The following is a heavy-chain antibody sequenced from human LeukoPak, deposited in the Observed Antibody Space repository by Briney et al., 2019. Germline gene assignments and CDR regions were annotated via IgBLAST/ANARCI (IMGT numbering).Heavy chain of an antibody. J-gene: IGHJ4*02. D-gene: IGHD6-19*01. V-gene: IGHV4-59*12. CDR2: IYYSGST. CDR1: GGSISSYY. CDR3: AREGFGSGIRRYFDY. Sequence: SETLSLTCTVSGGSISSYYWSWIRQPPGKGLEWIGYIYYSGSTYYNPSLKSRVTISVDTSKNQFSLKLSSVTAADTAVYYCAREGFGSGIRRYFDYWGQGTLVTVSS.